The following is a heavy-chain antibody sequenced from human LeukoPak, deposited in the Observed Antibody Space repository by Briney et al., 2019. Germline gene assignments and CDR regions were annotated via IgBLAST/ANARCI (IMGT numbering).Heavy chain of an antibody. CDR1: GYTFTGYY. CDR3: ARAAAIHGAVARRHDAFDI. V-gene: IGHV1-2*02. J-gene: IGHJ3*02. CDR2: INPNSGGT. D-gene: IGHD6-19*01. Sequence: ASVKVSCKASGYTFTGYYMHWVRQAPGQGLEWMGWINPNSGGTNYAQKFQGRVTMTRDTSISTAYMELSRLRSDDTAVYYCARAAAIHGAVARRHDAFDIWGQGTMVTVSS.